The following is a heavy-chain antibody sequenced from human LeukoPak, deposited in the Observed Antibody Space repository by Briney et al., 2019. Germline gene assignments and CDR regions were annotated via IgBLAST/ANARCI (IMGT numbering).Heavy chain of an antibody. Sequence: ASVKVSCKASGYTFTGYYIHWVRQAPGQGLEWMGWMNSNSGNANYIQKFQGRVTMTTDTSISTAYMELSSLTSDDTAVYYCARDRSDGSGYYGYYFGYWGQGTLVSVSS. D-gene: IGHD3-22*01. CDR3: ARDRSDGSGYYGYYFGY. CDR2: MNSNSGNA. CDR1: GYTFTGYY. V-gene: IGHV1-2*02. J-gene: IGHJ4*02.